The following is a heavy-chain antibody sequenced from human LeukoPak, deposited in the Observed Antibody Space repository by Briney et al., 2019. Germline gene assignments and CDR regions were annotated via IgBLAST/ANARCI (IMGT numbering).Heavy chain of an antibody. CDR1: GYSIGSGYY. V-gene: IGHV4-38-2*02. CDR3: ARVGYCSGGSCWDAFDI. D-gene: IGHD2-15*01. CDR2: IYHSGST. J-gene: IGHJ3*02. Sequence: PSETLSLTCTVSGYSIGSGYYWGWIRQPAGKGLEWIGSIYHSGSTYYNPSLKSRVTISVDTSKNQFSLKLSSVTAADTAVYYCARVGYCSGGSCWDAFDIWGQGTIVTVSS.